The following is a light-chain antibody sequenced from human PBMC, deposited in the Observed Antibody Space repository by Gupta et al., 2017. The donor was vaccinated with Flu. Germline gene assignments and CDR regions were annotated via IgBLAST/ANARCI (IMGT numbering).Light chain of an antibody. CDR3: RSYTSNTTVL. Sequence: QSALTQPASVSVSPGQSITISCTGSSSDVGGYNYASWHQQHPGKAPKLIIYEVTKRPSGISNRFSGSKSANTASLTISGLQAEDESYYYCRSYTSNTTVLFGGGTKLTVL. J-gene: IGLJ2*01. CDR1: SSDVGGYNY. V-gene: IGLV2-14*01. CDR2: EVT.